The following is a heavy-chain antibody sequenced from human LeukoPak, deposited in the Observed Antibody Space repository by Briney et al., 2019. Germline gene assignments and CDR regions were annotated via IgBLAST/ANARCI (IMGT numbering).Heavy chain of an antibody. V-gene: IGHV3-74*01. D-gene: IGHD6-13*01. CDR3: ATSYSSSWTNDY. CDR1: GFTFSSYW. CDR2: INSDGSST. J-gene: IGHJ4*02. Sequence: PGGSLRLSCAASGFTFSSYWMHWVRQAPGKGLVWVSRINSDGSSTSYADSVKGRFTISRDNAKNTLYLQMNSLRAEDTAVYYCATSYSSSWTNDYWGQGTLVTVSS.